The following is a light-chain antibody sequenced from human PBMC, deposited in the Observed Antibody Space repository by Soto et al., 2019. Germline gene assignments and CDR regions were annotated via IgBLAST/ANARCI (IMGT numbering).Light chain of an antibody. CDR1: SSDVGSYNL. CDR2: EVS. V-gene: IGLV2-23*02. Sequence: LAQPASVSGSPGQSITISCTGTSSDVGSYNLVSWYQQHPGKAPKLMIYEVSKRPSGVSNRFSGSKSGNTASLTISGLQAEDEADYYCCSYAGSSTLRFGTGTKVTVL. CDR3: CSYAGSSTLR. J-gene: IGLJ1*01.